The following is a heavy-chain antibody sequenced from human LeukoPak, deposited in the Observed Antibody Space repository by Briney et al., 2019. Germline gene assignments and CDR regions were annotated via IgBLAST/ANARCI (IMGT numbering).Heavy chain of an antibody. CDR3: ARDYCSGGNCYRNYFDY. J-gene: IGHJ4*02. Sequence: ASVKVSCKASGYTFTTYYMHWVRQAPGQGLEWMGIINPSGGNTNYAQNFQGRVTMTRDMSTSTVYMELSSLRSEDTAVYYCARDYCSGGNCYRNYFDYWGQGTLVTVSS. CDR1: GYTFTTYY. V-gene: IGHV1-46*01. CDR2: INPSGGNT. D-gene: IGHD2-15*01.